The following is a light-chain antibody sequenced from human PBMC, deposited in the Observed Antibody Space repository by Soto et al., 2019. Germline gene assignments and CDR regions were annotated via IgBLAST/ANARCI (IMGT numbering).Light chain of an antibody. Sequence: DIQMTQSPSTLSASVGDRVTITCRASQSINNWLAWYQQKPGKAPKLFIFKASTLESGVPSRFSGSGSGTEFTLRIRSLQPDDFATYFCQQYESFPRTFGQGTKVEIK. CDR1: QSINNW. CDR3: QQYESFPRT. CDR2: KAS. V-gene: IGKV1-5*03. J-gene: IGKJ1*01.